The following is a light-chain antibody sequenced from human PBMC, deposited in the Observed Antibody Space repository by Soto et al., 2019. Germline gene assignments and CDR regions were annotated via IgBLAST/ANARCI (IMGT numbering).Light chain of an antibody. CDR1: SSDIGRDN. V-gene: IGLV1-47*02. Sequence: QSVLTQPPSASGTPGQRVTISCSGGSSDIGRDNVYWYQQLPGAAPKLLMYSHNIRPAGVPDRFSASTSGTSASLAISGLRPEDEGDYHCAAWDDSVRGVVFGGGTKLTVL. CDR2: SHN. CDR3: AAWDDSVRGVV. J-gene: IGLJ2*01.